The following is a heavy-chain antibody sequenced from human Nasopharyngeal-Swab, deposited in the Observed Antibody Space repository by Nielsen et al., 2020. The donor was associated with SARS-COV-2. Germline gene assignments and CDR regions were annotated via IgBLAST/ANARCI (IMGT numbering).Heavy chain of an antibody. Sequence: SETLSLTCAVYGESFSGYYWSWIRQPPGKGLEWIGEINHSGSTNYNPSLKSRVTISVDTSKNQFSLKLSSVTAADTAVYYCARGSIAVAGTTSYYYYGMDVWGQGTTVTVSS. D-gene: IGHD6-19*01. CDR3: ARGSIAVAGTTSYYYYGMDV. V-gene: IGHV4-34*01. CDR1: GESFSGYY. CDR2: INHSGST. J-gene: IGHJ6*02.